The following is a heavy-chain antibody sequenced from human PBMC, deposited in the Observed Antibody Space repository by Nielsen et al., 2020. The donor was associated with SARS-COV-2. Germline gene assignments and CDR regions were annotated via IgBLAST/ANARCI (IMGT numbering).Heavy chain of an antibody. CDR3: ARGTIFGVLSASYYFDY. V-gene: IGHV3-21*04. J-gene: IGHJ4*02. Sequence: GGSLRLSCSASGFPFNIYTMNWVRQAPGKGLEWVSSISGSNIYINYADSVKGRFTISRDNSKNTLYLQMNSLRAEDTAVYYCARGTIFGVLSASYYFDYWGQGTL. D-gene: IGHD3-3*01. CDR2: ISGSNIYI. CDR1: GFPFNIYT.